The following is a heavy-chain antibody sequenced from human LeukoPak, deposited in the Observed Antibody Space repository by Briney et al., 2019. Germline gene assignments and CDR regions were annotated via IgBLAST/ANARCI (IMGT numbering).Heavy chain of an antibody. CDR2: MSGTGSAI. CDR1: GFTFSGYS. CDR3: VRQFCSGGGCYFDY. V-gene: IGHV3-48*04. Sequence: GGSLGLSCAASGFTFSGYSMSWVRQAPGKGLEWVSYMSGTGSAIFYADSVRGRFTISRDNAKNSLFLQMNGLRAEDTAIYYCVRQFCSGGGCYFDYWGQGTLVTVSS. D-gene: IGHD2-15*01. J-gene: IGHJ4*02.